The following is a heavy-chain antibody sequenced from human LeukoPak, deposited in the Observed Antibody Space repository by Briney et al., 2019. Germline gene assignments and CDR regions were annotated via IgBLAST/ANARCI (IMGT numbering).Heavy chain of an antibody. CDR3: ARGGPPRWELTGPLFDY. J-gene: IGHJ4*02. V-gene: IGHV4-4*02. D-gene: IGHD1-26*01. Sequence: SGTLSLTCAVSGGSIRSSNWWSWVRQPPGKGLEWIGVIYHSGSTNYNPSLKRRVTISVDRSKNQFSLKLSSVPAADTAVYYCARGGPPRWELTGPLFDYWGQGTLVTVSS. CDR2: IYHSGST. CDR1: GGSIRSSNW.